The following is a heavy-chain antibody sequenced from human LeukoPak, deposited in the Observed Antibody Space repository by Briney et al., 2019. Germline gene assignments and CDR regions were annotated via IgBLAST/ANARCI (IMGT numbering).Heavy chain of an antibody. J-gene: IGHJ4*02. V-gene: IGHV3-9*01. CDR3: AKDIGSTGWFTYYCDY. CDR2: ISWNSGGI. CDR1: GFTFDDYA. D-gene: IGHD6-19*01. Sequence: GGSLRLSCAASGFTFDDYAMHWVRQAPGKGLEWVSGISWNSGGIGYADSVKGRFTISRDNAKNSLYLQMNSLRTEDTALYYCAKDIGSTGWFTYYCDYWGQGTLVTVSS.